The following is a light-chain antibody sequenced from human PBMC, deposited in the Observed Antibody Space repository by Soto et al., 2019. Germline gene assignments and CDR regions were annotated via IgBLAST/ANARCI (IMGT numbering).Light chain of an antibody. CDR3: QQRSNWPIT. V-gene: IGKV3-11*01. CDR2: DAS. Sequence: VELTQSPATLNLAPWDSFTRSFSASRSISSYLAWYQQKPGQAPSLLIYDASTRPTDIPARFSGSGSGTDFTLTISSLEPEDFAVYYCQQRSNWPITFGQGTLLEIK. CDR1: RSISSY. J-gene: IGKJ5*01.